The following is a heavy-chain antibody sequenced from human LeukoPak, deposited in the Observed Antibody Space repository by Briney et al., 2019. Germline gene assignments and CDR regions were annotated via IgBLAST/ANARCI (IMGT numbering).Heavy chain of an antibody. CDR3: ARGLDGDVFDF. CDR2: INHSGST. J-gene: IGHJ4*02. Sequence: SETLSLTCAVYGGSFGGYYWSWIRQPPGKGLEWIGEINHSGSTNYNPSLKSRVTISVDTSKNQFSLKLSSVTAADTAVYYCARGLDGDVFDFWGQGSLVTVSS. D-gene: IGHD4-17*01. V-gene: IGHV4-34*01. CDR1: GGSFGGYY.